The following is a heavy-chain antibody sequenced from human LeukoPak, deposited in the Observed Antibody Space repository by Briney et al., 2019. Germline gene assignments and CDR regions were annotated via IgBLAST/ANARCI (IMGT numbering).Heavy chain of an antibody. CDR2: ISAGGHNT. V-gene: IGHV3-23*01. CDR3: ANQPERYCSGGSCLPSTG. CDR1: GFSFSDYA. D-gene: IGHD2-15*01. J-gene: IGHJ4*02. Sequence: PGRSLRLSCDASGFSFSDYAMHWVRQAPGKGLEWVSGISAGGHNTYYADSVKGRFTISRDNSKNTLFVQMNSLSSDDTAVYYCANQPERYCSGGSCLPSTGWGQGTLVTVSS.